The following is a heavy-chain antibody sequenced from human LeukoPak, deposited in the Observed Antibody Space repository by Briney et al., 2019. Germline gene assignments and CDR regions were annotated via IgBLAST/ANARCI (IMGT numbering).Heavy chain of an antibody. V-gene: IGHV1-2*02. Sequence: GASVKETCKASGYTFTGYYIHWVRQAPGQGPEWMGWINTNSGGTNYGQKFQGRVNMTRDTSISTANMELSRLTSDDTAVYYCARGLAVVSPFDFWGQGSLVTVSS. CDR3: ARGLAVVSPFDF. J-gene: IGHJ4*02. D-gene: IGHD3-22*01. CDR1: GYTFTGYY. CDR2: INTNSGGT.